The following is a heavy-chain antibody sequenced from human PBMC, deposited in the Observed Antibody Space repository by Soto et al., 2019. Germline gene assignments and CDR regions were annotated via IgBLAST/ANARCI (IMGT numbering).Heavy chain of an antibody. J-gene: IGHJ4*02. Sequence: GGSLRLSCAASGFSFSDHYMSRIRQAPGKGLEWVSYITTSGYSIYYADSVKGRFTVSRDNAKNSLYLQMNSLRTEDTAVYYCVRERSRWYGIDYWGQGTLVSV. CDR1: GFSFSDHY. CDR3: VRERSRWYGIDY. CDR2: ITTSGYSI. V-gene: IGHV3-11*01. D-gene: IGHD6-13*01.